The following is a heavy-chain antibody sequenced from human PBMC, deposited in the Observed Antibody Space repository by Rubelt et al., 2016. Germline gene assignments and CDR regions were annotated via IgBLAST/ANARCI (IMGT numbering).Heavy chain of an antibody. J-gene: IGHJ2*01. CDR3: ASSTVTNRYWYFDL. D-gene: IGHD4-17*01. V-gene: IGHV4-59*08. CDR2: VYYSGST. CDR1: GGSISSYY. Sequence: QVQLQESGPGLVKPSETLSLTCAVSGGSISSYYWSWIRQPPGRGLEWIGYVYYSGSTNYNPSLKSRVTISVDTSKNHLSLKLRSVTAAETAVYYCASSTVTNRYWYFDLWGRGTLVTVSS.